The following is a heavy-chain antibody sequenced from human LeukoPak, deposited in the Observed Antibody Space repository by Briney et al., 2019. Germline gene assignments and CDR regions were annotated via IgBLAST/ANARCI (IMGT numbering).Heavy chain of an antibody. J-gene: IGHJ4*02. Sequence: GGSLRLSCAASGFTLSAYWMHWVRQAPGKGLVWVSRIVSDGSTTTYADSVKGRFTISRDNAKNTLYLQMNSLRAEDTAVYYCGRDSRYSIDSWGQGTLVTVSS. CDR2: IVSDGSTT. CDR1: GFTLSAYW. D-gene: IGHD1-14*01. CDR3: GRDSRYSIDS. V-gene: IGHV3-74*01.